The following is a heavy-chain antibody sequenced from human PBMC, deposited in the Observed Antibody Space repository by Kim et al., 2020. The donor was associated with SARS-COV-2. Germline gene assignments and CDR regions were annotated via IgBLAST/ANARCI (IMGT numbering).Heavy chain of an antibody. J-gene: IGHJ4*02. D-gene: IGHD6-13*01. CDR3: ARAAAASGTGGYY. Sequence: YADSVKGRFTIPRENAKNTVYLQRNSLRAEDTAMYYCARAAAASGTGGYYWGQGALVTVSS. V-gene: IGHV3-74*01.